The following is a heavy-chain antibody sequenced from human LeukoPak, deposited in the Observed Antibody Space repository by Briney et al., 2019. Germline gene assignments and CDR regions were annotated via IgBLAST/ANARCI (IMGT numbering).Heavy chain of an antibody. J-gene: IGHJ3*02. CDR3: ARATRENDAFDI. CDR1: GGSFSGYY. D-gene: IGHD2-2*01. V-gene: IGHV4-34*01. Sequence: SGTLSLTCAVYGGSFSGYYWSWIRQPPGKGLEWIGEINHSGSTNYNPSLRSRVTISVDTSKNQFSLKLSSVAAADTAVYYCARATRENDAFDIWGQGTMVTVSS. CDR2: INHSGST.